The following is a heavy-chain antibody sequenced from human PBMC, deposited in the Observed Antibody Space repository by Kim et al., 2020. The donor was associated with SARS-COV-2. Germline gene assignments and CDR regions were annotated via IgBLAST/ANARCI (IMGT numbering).Heavy chain of an antibody. CDR2: ISSDGSNK. CDR1: GFSFSSYG. CDR3: AKAGGRYSRTFDP. Sequence: GGSLRLSCAAAGFSFSSYGMHWVRQTPGKGLEWVAVISSDGSNKYYVDSVKGRVTISRDNSKNTLYLEMNSLRAEDTAVYYCAKAGGRYSRTFDPWGQGTLVTVSS. V-gene: IGHV3-30*18. J-gene: IGHJ5*02. D-gene: IGHD6-13*01.